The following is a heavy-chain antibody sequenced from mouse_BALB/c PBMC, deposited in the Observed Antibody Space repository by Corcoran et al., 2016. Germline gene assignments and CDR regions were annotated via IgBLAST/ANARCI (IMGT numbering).Heavy chain of an antibody. D-gene: IGHD2-1*01. CDR2: IYWDDDK. CDR1: GFSLSTSGMG. Sequence: QVTLKESGPGILQPSQTLSLTCSFSGFSLSTSGMGVSWIRQPSGKGLEWLAHIYWDDDKRYNPSLKSRLTISKDTSRNQVFLKITSVDTADTATYYCARSGYYDNYICDYWGQGTTLTVSS. CDR3: ARSGYYDNYICDY. V-gene: IGHV8-12*01. J-gene: IGHJ2*01.